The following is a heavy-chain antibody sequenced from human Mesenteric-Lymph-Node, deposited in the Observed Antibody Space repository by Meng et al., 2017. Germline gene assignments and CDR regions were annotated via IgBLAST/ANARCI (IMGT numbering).Heavy chain of an antibody. CDR1: GFTFSSYG. D-gene: IGHD3-22*01. Sequence: GGSLRLSCAASGFTFSSYGMHWVRQAPGKGLEWVAVIWYDGSNKYYADSVKGRFTISRDNSKNTLYLQMNSLRAEDTAVYYCARAGYYYDSSGYVWGSFDYWGQGTLVTVSS. CDR3: ARAGYYYDSSGYVWGSFDY. V-gene: IGHV3-33*01. J-gene: IGHJ4*02. CDR2: IWYDGSNK.